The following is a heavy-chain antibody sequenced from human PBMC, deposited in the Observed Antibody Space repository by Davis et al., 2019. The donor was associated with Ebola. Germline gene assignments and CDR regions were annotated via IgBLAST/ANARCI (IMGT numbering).Heavy chain of an antibody. CDR1: GGTFSSYA. Sequence: SVKVSCKASGGTFSSYAISWVRQAPGQGLEWMGGIIPIFGTANYAQKFQGRVTITADESTSTAYMELSSLRSEDTAVYYCARVGSGWYFHFDYWGQGTLVTVSS. V-gene: IGHV1-69*13. CDR2: IIPIFGTA. J-gene: IGHJ4*02. CDR3: ARVGSGWYFHFDY. D-gene: IGHD6-19*01.